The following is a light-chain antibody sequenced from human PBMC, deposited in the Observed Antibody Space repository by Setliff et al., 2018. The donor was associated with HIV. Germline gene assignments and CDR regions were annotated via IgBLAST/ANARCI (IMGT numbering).Light chain of an antibody. J-gene: IGLJ1*01. V-gene: IGLV2-23*02. CDR2: EVR. CDR1: SSDVGGYNL. Sequence: QSALAQPASVSGSPGQSITIFCTETSSDVGGYNLVSWYQHHPDKAPKLIIYEVRERPSEVSNRFSGSKSGNTASLTISGLQAEDEADYYCCSFAGSNTYVFGPGTKVTVL. CDR3: CSFAGSNTYV.